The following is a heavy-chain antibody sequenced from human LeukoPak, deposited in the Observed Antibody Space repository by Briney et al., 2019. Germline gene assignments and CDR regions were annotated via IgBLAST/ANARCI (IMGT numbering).Heavy chain of an antibody. Sequence: GRSLRLSCEASGRTIGLYGMVWGGQGPGKGLEWVAAIWLDGSNKYYADSVKGRFTISRDNSRNTVLLQMDSLSAEDTAVYYCAREKYEGSGSHYFALDVWGQGTMVIVSS. D-gene: IGHD3-10*01. CDR3: AREKYEGSGSHYFALDV. CDR2: IWLDGSNK. J-gene: IGHJ6*02. CDR1: GRTIGLYG. V-gene: IGHV3-33*01.